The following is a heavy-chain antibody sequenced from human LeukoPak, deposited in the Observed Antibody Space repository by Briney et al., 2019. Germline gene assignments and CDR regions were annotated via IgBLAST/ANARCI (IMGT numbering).Heavy chain of an antibody. V-gene: IGHV4-34*01. J-gene: IGHJ1*01. Sequence: PSETLSLTCAVYGGSFSGYYWSWIRQPPGKGLEWIGETNHSGSTNYNPSLKSRVTISVDTSKNQFSLKLSSVTAADTAVYYCARGRGYSSSWYRDRYFQHWGQGTLATVSS. CDR1: GGSFSGYY. CDR2: TNHSGST. CDR3: ARGRGYSSSWYRDRYFQH. D-gene: IGHD6-13*01.